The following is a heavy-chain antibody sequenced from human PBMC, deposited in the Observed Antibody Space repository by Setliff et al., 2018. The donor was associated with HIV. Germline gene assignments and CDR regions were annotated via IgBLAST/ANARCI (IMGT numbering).Heavy chain of an antibody. CDR2: IRQDGTYI. D-gene: IGHD5-12*01. J-gene: IGHJ4*02. CDR1: GFTFSGSA. CDR3: ARDWRSGYDLHFDY. Sequence: GGSLRLSCAASGFTFSGSAMHWVRQASGKGLEWVAKIRQDGTYIYYADSVKGRFTISRDNAKNSLYLQMNSLRAEDTAMYYCARDWRSGYDLHFDYWGQGTLVTVSS. V-gene: IGHV3-7*01.